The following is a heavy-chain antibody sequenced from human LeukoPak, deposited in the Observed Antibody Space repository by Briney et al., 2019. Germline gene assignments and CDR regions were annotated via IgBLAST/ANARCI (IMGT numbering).Heavy chain of an antibody. D-gene: IGHD6-19*01. CDR2: IIPIFGTA. CDR1: GGTFSSYA. Sequence: SVKVSCKASGGTFSSYAISWVRQAPGQGLEWMGGIIPIFGTANYAQKFQGRVTITADKSTSTAYMELSSLRSEDTAVYYCAREEYSSGWYGGIDYWGQGTLVTVSS. V-gene: IGHV1-69*06. CDR3: AREEYSSGWYGGIDY. J-gene: IGHJ4*02.